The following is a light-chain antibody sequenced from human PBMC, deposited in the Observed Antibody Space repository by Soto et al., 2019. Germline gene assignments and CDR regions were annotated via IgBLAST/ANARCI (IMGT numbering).Light chain of an antibody. CDR1: QSISGW. Sequence: DIQMTQSPSTLSASVGDRVTITCRASQSISGWLAWYQRKPGKAPKLLIYDASSLESGVSSRFSGSGSGTEFTLTISRLQPDDFATYYCQQYITYSTFGQGTKVEIK. V-gene: IGKV1-5*01. CDR2: DAS. CDR3: QQYITYST. J-gene: IGKJ1*01.